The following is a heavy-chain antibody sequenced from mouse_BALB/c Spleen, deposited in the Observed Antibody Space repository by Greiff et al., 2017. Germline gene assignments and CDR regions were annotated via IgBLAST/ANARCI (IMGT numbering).Heavy chain of an antibody. CDR3: ARSGHYYGDDAMDY. V-gene: IGHV5-17*02. D-gene: IGHD1-2*01. Sequence: EVMLVESGGGLVQPGGSRKLSCAASGFTFSSFGMHWVRQAPEKGLEWVAYISSGSSTIYYADTVKGRFTISRDNPKNTLFLQMTSLRSEDTAMYYCARSGHYYGDDAMDYWGQGTSVTVSS. J-gene: IGHJ4*01. CDR2: ISSGSSTI. CDR1: GFTFSSFG.